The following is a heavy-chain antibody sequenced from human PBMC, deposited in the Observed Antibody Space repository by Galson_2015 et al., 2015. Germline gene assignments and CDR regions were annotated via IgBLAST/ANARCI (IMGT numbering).Heavy chain of an antibody. V-gene: IGHV3-48*02. J-gene: IGHJ4*02. Sequence: SLRLSCAASGCTFSIYSLNWVRQAPGKGLEWISYITSDMRTIHYADSVRGRFTISRDNARNSVYLQMNSLGDEDTAVYYCARSVAGSFDSWGQGTLVTVSS. D-gene: IGHD6-19*01. CDR3: ARSVAGSFDS. CDR2: ITSDMRTI. CDR1: GCTFSIYS.